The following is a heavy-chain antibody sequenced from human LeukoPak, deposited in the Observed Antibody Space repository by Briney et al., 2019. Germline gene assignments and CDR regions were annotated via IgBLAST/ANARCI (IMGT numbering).Heavy chain of an antibody. CDR3: ARVRSGGSNKSFDY. CDR1: GGSISSGSYY. Sequence: TSETLSLTCTVSGGSISSGSYYWSWIRQPVGKGLEWIGRIYTSGSTNYNPSLKSRVTISVDTSKNQFPLKLSSVTAADTAVYYCARVRSGGSNKSFDYWGQGTLVTVSS. V-gene: IGHV4-61*02. D-gene: IGHD2-15*01. CDR2: IYTSGST. J-gene: IGHJ4*02.